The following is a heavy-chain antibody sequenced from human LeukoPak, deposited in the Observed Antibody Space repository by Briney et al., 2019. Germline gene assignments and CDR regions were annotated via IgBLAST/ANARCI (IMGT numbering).Heavy chain of an antibody. CDR2: MSYSGST. V-gene: IGHV4-59*01. CDR3: ARRADSSGDQYNWFDP. J-gene: IGHJ5*02. Sequence: SETLSLTCTVSGGSINSYYWSWIRQPPGKGLEWIGSMSYSGSTNYNPSLKSPVTMTRDTSTSTVYMELSSLRSEDTAVYYCARRADSSGDQYNWFDPWGQGTLVTVSS. CDR1: GGSINSYY. D-gene: IGHD3-22*01.